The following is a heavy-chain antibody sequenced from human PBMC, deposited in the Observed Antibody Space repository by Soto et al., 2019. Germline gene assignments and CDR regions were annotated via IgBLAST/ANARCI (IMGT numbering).Heavy chain of an antibody. CDR2: INPGNGNT. CDR3: ARGQGADWFDP. V-gene: IGHV1-3*01. J-gene: IGHJ5*02. D-gene: IGHD1-26*01. Sequence: GASVKVSCKASGFTFTSYAIHWVRQAPGQRLEWMGWINPGNGNTKYSQKFQGGVTFTRDTSATTAYMELSSLTSEDTAVYYCARGQGADWFDPWGQGTLVTVSS. CDR1: GFTFTSYA.